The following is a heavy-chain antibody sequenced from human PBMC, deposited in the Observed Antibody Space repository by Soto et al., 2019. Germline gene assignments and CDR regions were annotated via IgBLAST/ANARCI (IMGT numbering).Heavy chain of an antibody. V-gene: IGHV4-59*01. CDR1: GGSISSYY. CDR3: ARVSTGGTPRGVKN. J-gene: IGHJ4*02. CDR2: IYYSGST. Sequence: ETLSLTCTVSGGSISSYYWSWIRQPPGKGLEWSGYIYYSGSTNYNPSLKSRVTISVDTSKNQFSLKLSSVTAADTAVYYCARVSTGGTPRGVKNWGQGTLVTVSS. D-gene: IGHD2-8*02.